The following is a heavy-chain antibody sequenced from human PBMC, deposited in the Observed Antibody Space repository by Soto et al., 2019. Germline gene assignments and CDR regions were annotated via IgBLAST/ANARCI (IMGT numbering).Heavy chain of an antibody. J-gene: IGHJ5*02. V-gene: IGHV3-23*01. Sequence: EVQLLESGGGLVQPGGSLRLSCAASGITISNYPMSWVRQAPGKGLDWVSGISGSGDRTYYADSAKGRFPISKDISKNSLSLQLDSLVVEDTAVYFCVKDDGGYPSTAPPWGQGTLVTFSS. CDR1: GITISNYP. D-gene: IGHD3-22*01. CDR3: VKDDGGYPSTAPP. CDR2: ISGSGDRT.